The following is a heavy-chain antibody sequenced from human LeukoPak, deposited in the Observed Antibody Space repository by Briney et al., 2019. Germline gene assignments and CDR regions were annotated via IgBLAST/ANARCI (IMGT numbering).Heavy chain of an antibody. J-gene: IGHJ4*02. Sequence: ASVKVSCKASGYTFTEYYMHWVRQAPGQGLEWMGWINPNSGGANYAENFQGRVTMTRDTSISTAYMELSSLTSEDTAVYFCARDRGLLYGSSGCLDYWGQGTLVTVSS. D-gene: IGHD6-19*01. CDR2: INPNSGGA. CDR3: ARDRGLLYGSSGCLDY. V-gene: IGHV1-2*02. CDR1: GYTFTEYY.